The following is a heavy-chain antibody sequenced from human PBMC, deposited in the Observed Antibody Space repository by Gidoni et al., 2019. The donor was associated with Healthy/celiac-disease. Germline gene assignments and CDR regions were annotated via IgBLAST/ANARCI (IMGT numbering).Heavy chain of an antibody. Sequence: QVQLQESGPGLVKPSETLSLTCTVSGYSISSGYYWGWIRQPPGKGLEWIGSIYHSGSTYYNPSLKSRVTISVDTSKNQFSLKLSSVTAADTAVYYCARDIAAAGIVNWFDPWGQGTLVTVSS. V-gene: IGHV4-38-2*02. CDR2: IYHSGST. CDR3: ARDIAAAGIVNWFDP. CDR1: GYSISSGYY. D-gene: IGHD6-13*01. J-gene: IGHJ5*02.